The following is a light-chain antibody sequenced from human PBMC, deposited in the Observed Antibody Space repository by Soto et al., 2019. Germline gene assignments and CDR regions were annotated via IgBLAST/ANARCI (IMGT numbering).Light chain of an antibody. CDR2: AAS. J-gene: IGKJ1*01. CDR3: QQTYSSPRT. Sequence: DIQMTQSPSSLSASVADRVTITCRASQSIRRSLNWYQQKPGKAPNLLIYAASSLQTGVPSRFTGSGSGTDFTLTISNLQPQDFGVYYCQQTYSSPRTCGPGPKVDI. V-gene: IGKV1-39*01. CDR1: QSIRRS.